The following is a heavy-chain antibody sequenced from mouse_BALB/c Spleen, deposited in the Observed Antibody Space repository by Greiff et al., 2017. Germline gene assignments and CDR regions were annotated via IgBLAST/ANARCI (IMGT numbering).Heavy chain of an antibody. CDR1: GFAFSSYD. CDR2: ISSGGGST. V-gene: IGHV5-12-1*01. Sequence: VQLKESGGGLVKPGGSLKLSCAASGFAFSSYDMSWVRQTPEKRLEWVAYISSGGGSTYYPGTVKGRFTISRDNAKNTLYLQMSSLKSEDTAMYYCARHMIRDYYAMDYWGQGTSVTVSS. CDR3: ARHMIRDYYAMDY. J-gene: IGHJ4*01. D-gene: IGHD2-4*01.